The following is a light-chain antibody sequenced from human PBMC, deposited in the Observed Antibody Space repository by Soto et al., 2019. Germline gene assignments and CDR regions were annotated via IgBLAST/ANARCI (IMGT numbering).Light chain of an antibody. CDR1: SSDVGRYNL. V-gene: IGLV2-23*01. Sequence: QSALTQPASVSGSPGQSIHISCTGTSSDVGRYNLVSWYQQHPGKAPKLMIYEGSKRPSGVSNRFSGSKSGNTASLTISGLQAEDEADYYCCSYAGSSTYVFGTGTKLTVL. CDR2: EGS. CDR3: CSYAGSSTYV. J-gene: IGLJ1*01.